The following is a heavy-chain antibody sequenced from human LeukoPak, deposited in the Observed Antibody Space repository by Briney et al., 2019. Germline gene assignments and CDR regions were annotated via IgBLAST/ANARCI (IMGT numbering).Heavy chain of an antibody. CDR2: INHSGST. J-gene: IGHJ5*02. CDR3: ARGRSFKWLVGRPQYNWFDP. V-gene: IGHV4-34*01. Sequence: SETLSLTCAVYGGSFSGYYWSWIRQPPGKGLEWIGEINHSGSTNYNPSLKSRVTISVDTSKNQFSLKLSSVTAADTAVYYCARGRSFKWLVGRPQYNWFDPWGQGTLVTVSS. D-gene: IGHD6-19*01. CDR1: GGSFSGYY.